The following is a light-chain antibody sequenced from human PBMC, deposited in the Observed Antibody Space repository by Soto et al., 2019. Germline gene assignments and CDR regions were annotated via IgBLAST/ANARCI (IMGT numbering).Light chain of an antibody. J-gene: IGLJ1*01. Sequence: QAVLTQPPSVSGAPGQRVTIACTPSSSDIGAGYDVHWYQQIPGTAPKRLIYGNSNRPSGVPDRFSGSKSGTSASLAIPGLQAEDEDDYYGQSCESSLGGSVVFGTGTKLTVL. CDR3: QSCESSLGGSVV. V-gene: IGLV1-40*01. CDR2: GNS. CDR1: SSDIGAGYD.